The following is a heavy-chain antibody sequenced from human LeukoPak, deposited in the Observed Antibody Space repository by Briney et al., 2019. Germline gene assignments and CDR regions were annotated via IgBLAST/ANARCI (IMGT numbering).Heavy chain of an antibody. J-gene: IGHJ4*02. CDR1: GYTFTSYG. V-gene: IGHV1-18*01. CDR3: ARDSTKYDFWSGYSLQKATELLPDY. Sequence: GASVKVSCKASGYTFTSYGISWVRQAPGQGLEWMGWISAYNGNTNYAQKLQGRVTMTTDTSTSTAYMELRSLRSDDTAVYYCARDSTKYDFWSGYSLQKATELLPDYWGQGTLVTVSS. CDR2: ISAYNGNT. D-gene: IGHD3-3*01.